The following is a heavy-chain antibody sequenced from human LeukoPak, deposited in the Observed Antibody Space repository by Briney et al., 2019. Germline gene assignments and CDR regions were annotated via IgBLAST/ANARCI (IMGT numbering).Heavy chain of an antibody. CDR2: IYYSGST. Sequence: SETLSLTCTVSGGSVNSGSYYWSWIRQPPGKGLEWIGYIYYSGSTNYNPSLKSRVTISVDTSKNQFSLKLSSVTAADTAVYYCARDSSGRDGYNFVLDYWGQGTLVTVSS. CDR1: GGSVNSGSYY. V-gene: IGHV4-61*01. CDR3: ARDSSGRDGYNFVLDY. D-gene: IGHD5-24*01. J-gene: IGHJ4*02.